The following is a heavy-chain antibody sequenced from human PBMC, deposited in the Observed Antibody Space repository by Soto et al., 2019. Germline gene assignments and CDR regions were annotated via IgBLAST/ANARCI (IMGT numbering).Heavy chain of an antibody. V-gene: IGHV3-23*01. D-gene: IGHD4-17*01. CDR2: IIGSGGST. Sequence: GSLRLSCVASGFTFSSYAMSWVRQAPGKGLEWVSAIIGSGGSTYYADSVKGRFTIYRENSKNTLYLQMNSLRAEDTAVFYXSIAPXXXYGXXGPCVFQHWGQXTLXXISS. J-gene: IGHJ1*01. CDR3: SIAPXXXYGXXGPCVFQH. CDR1: GFTFSSYA.